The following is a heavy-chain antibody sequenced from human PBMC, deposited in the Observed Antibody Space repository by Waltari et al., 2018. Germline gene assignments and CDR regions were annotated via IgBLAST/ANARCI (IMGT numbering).Heavy chain of an antibody. Sequence: QVQLVQSGAEVKKPGASVQVSCKVSGYTLTELSIDWVRQAPGKGLEWMGTFNPEDDETIFAQKFQGRVTMTEDTSTDTAYMELSSLRSEDTAVYYCATGLSVVVGFDYWGQGTLVTVSS. CDR2: FNPEDDET. V-gene: IGHV1-24*01. CDR3: ATGLSVVVGFDY. D-gene: IGHD2-15*01. J-gene: IGHJ4*02. CDR1: GYTLTELS.